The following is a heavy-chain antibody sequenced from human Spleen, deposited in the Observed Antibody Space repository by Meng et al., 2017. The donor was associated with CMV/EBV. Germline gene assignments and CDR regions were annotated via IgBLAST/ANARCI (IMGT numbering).Heavy chain of an antibody. J-gene: IGHJ4*02. CDR3: ARVRRLRFLEWLLRGFDY. CDR1: FTSYG. D-gene: IGHD3-3*01. V-gene: IGHV1-18*01. CDR2: ISAYNGNT. Sequence: FTSYGISWGRQAPGQGLEWMGWISAYNGNTNYAQKLQGRVTMTTDTSTSTAYMELRSLRSDDTAVYYCARVRRLRFLEWLLRGFDYWGQGTLVTVSS.